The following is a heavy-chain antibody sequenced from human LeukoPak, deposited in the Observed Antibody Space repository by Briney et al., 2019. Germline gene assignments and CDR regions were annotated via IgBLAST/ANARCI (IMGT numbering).Heavy chain of an antibody. J-gene: IGHJ4*02. V-gene: IGHV1-24*01. CDR3: ATGEPGLPGVDY. D-gene: IGHD1-14*01. Sequence: GASVTVSCKVSGYTLTELSMHWVRQAPGKGLEWMGGFDPEDGETIYAQKFQGRVTMTEDTSTDTAYMELSSLRSEDTAVYYCATGEPGLPGVDYWGQGTLVTVSS. CDR2: FDPEDGET. CDR1: GYTLTELS.